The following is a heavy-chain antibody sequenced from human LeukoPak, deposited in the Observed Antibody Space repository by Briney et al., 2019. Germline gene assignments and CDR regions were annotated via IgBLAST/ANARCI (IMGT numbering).Heavy chain of an antibody. V-gene: IGHV3-30-3*01. J-gene: IGHJ4*02. CDR1: GFTFSSYA. CDR2: ISYDGSNK. CDR3: ARECHIRSGSYYFDY. Sequence: PGGSLRLSCAASGFTFSSYAMHWVRQAPGKGLEWVAVISYDGSNKYYADSVKGRFTISRDNSKNTLYLQMNSLRAEDTAVYYCARECHIRSGSYYFDYWGQGTLVTVSS. D-gene: IGHD1-26*01.